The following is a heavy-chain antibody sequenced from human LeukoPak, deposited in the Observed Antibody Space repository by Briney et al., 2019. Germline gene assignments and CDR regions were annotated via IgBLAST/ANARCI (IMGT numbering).Heavy chain of an antibody. CDR3: ASDYSSSGSMYYFDY. Sequence: SETLSLTCAVSGASISTNNWWTWVRQPPGKGLEWIGEIYHRGTTNYNPSLKSRVTISVDKTKNQFSLKLNSVIAADTAVYYCASDYSSSGSMYYFDYWGQGTLVTVSS. V-gene: IGHV4-4*02. J-gene: IGHJ4*02. CDR2: IYHRGTT. D-gene: IGHD3-22*01. CDR1: GASISTNNW.